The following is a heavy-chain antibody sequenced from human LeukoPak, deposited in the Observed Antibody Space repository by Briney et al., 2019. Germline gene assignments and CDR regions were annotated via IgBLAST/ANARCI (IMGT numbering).Heavy chain of an antibody. J-gene: IGHJ4*02. CDR2: IRSKAYGGTT. Sequence: AGGSLTLSCAASGFTFSSAWLGWFRQAPGKGLEWVGFIRSKAYGGTTEYAASVKGRFTISRDDSKSIAYLQMNSLKTEDTAVYYCTREDGSGSSENSDYWGQGTLVTVSS. CDR3: TREDGSGSSENSDY. CDR1: GFTFSSAW. D-gene: IGHD3-10*01. V-gene: IGHV3-49*03.